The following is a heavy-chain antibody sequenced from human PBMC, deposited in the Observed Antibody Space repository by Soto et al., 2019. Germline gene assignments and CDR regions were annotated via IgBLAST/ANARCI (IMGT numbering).Heavy chain of an antibody. V-gene: IGHV3-43*02. CDR2: ISGDGGST. CDR3: QKARLYYYYGMDV. J-gene: IGHJ6*02. CDR1: GFTFDDYA. Sequence: GGSLRLSCAASGFTFDDYAMHWVRQAPGKGLEWVSLISGDGGSTYYADSVKGRFTISRDNSKNSLYLQMNSLRTEDTALYYWQKARLYYYYGMDVWGQGTTVTVSS.